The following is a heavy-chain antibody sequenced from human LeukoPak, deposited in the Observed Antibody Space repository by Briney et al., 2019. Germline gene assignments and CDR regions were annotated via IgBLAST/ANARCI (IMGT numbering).Heavy chain of an antibody. Sequence: GGSLRLSCADSQFTFNGSWMNWVRQAPGKGLEWVANMDPTGSQKRYVDSVKGRFTISKDNPEASLYLDMHSLRAEDTAIYYCAIWTSGNYWGQGTLVTVSS. CDR2: MDPTGSQK. D-gene: IGHD1-1*01. CDR1: QFTFNGSW. J-gene: IGHJ4*02. CDR3: AIWTSGNY. V-gene: IGHV3-7*01.